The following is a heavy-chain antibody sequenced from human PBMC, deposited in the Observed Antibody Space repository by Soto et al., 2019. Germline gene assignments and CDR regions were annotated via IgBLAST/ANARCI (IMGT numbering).Heavy chain of an antibody. CDR3: ARADDYVGPYY. CDR2: ISTDSGNT. J-gene: IGHJ4*01. Sequence: QVQLVQSGAEVKKPGASVKVSCKASGYTFTNYGIHWVRQAPGQGLEWVGWISTDSGNTHYAQNLQAGVTMTTDTSKSTAYMELRSLRSDDAAVYFCARADDYVGPYYWGHGTLVTVSS. D-gene: IGHD4-17*01. V-gene: IGHV1-18*04. CDR1: GYTFTNYG.